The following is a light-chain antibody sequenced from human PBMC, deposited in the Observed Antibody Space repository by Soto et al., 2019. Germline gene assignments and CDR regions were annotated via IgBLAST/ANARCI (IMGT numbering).Light chain of an antibody. Sequence: QSALTQPPSASGSPGQSVTISCTGTSSDVGGYNYVSWYQQHPGKAPKLMIYEVTKRPSGVPGRFSASKSGNTASLTVSGLQPEDEADYYCSSYAGNTNLVFGGGTKLTVL. V-gene: IGLV2-8*01. CDR3: SSYAGNTNLV. J-gene: IGLJ3*02. CDR1: SSDVGGYNY. CDR2: EVT.